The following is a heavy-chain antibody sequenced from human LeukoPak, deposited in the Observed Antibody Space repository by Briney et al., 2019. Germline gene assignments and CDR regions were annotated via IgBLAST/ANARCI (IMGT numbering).Heavy chain of an antibody. CDR3: ARDYDYGSGSYILDY. CDR2: INAGNGNT. J-gene: IGHJ4*02. CDR1: GYTFTSYA. Sequence: ASVKVSCKASGYTFTSYAMHWVRQAPGQRLEWMGWINAGNGNTKYSQKFQGRVAITRDTSASTAYMELSSLRSEDTAVDYCARDYDYGSGSYILDYWGQGTLVTVSS. V-gene: IGHV1-3*01. D-gene: IGHD3-10*01.